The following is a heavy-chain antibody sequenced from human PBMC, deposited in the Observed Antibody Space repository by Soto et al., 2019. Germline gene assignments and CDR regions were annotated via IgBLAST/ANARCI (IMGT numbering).Heavy chain of an antibody. Sequence: QVQLVESGGGVVQPGTSLRLSCVGSGFTFRSYVIHWVRQAPGKRLEWVALTSYDGSNNFYGDSVKGRFTISRDNSRNTVELQMDSLRLEDTALYYCARWGTTGGLDVWGQGTLVSVSS. CDR2: TSYDGSNN. CDR1: GFTFRSYV. J-gene: IGHJ4*02. CDR3: ARWGTTGGLDV. D-gene: IGHD3-16*01. V-gene: IGHV3-33*05.